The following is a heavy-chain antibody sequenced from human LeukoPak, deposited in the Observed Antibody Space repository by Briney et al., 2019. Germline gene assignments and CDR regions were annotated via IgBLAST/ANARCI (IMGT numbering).Heavy chain of an antibody. Sequence: GGSLRLSCVASGFPFSSYWMTWVRQAPGKGLEWVANIKQDGSKKSYVDSVKGRFTISRDNAKNSLYLQMSNLRAEDTAVYFCARGGGLDVWGQGATVTVSS. CDR1: GFPFSSYW. CDR2: IKQDGSKK. J-gene: IGHJ6*02. CDR3: ARGGGLDV. D-gene: IGHD3-16*01. V-gene: IGHV3-7*03.